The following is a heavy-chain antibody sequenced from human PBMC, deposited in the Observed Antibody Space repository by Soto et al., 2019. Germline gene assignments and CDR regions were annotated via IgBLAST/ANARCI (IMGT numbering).Heavy chain of an antibody. CDR2: IYYNGDT. CDR3: ARRLIDTWNQGHAFDF. J-gene: IGHJ3*01. CDR1: GGSVSSGNYF. V-gene: IGHV4-39*01. Sequence: QLQLQESGPGLVKPAETLSLKCAVSGGSVSSGNYFWGWIRQPPGKGLEGIGNIYYNGDTYYSPSFTSRVTMSVDTAQNQFSLRLTSVTAADTAVYYCARRLIDTWNQGHAFDFWGQGTLVTVSS. D-gene: IGHD1-20*01.